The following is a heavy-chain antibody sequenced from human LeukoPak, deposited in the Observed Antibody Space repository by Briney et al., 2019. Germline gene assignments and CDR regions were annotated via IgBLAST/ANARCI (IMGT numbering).Heavy chain of an antibody. Sequence: PSETLSLTCTVSGGSLSSSSYYWGWIRQPPGKGLEWNGSIYYSGSTYYNPSLKSRVTITVDTSKNQFSLKLSSVTAADTAVYYCARDRGPSIGADYWGQGTLVTVSS. CDR1: GGSLSSSSYY. V-gene: IGHV4-39*07. J-gene: IGHJ4*02. CDR3: ARDRGPSIGADY. D-gene: IGHD6-6*01. CDR2: IYYSGST.